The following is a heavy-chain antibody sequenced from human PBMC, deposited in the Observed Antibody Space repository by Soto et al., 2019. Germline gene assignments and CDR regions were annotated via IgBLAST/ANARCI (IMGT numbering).Heavy chain of an antibody. D-gene: IGHD2-15*01. Sequence: ASVKVSCKASGYTFTGYYMHWVRQAPGQGLEWMGWINPNSGGTNYAQKFQGRVTMTRDTSISTAYMELSRLRSDDTAVYYCARDLSCSGGSCPSYWGQGTLVTVSS. CDR2: INPNSGGT. V-gene: IGHV1-2*02. CDR3: ARDLSCSGGSCPSY. CDR1: GYTFTGYY. J-gene: IGHJ4*02.